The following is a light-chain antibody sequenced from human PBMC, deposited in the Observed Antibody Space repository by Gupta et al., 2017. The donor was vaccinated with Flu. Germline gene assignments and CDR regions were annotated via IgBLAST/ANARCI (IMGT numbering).Light chain of an antibody. J-gene: IGKJ3*01. V-gene: IGKV3-20*01. CDR1: QRVTNNY. CDR3: QQYVTSPPGVT. Sequence: ATPSCRASQRVTNNYLAWYQQKPGQAPRLLIYGAYHRAAGIPDRFSGSGSGTDFILAISRLEPEDFAVYFCQQYVTSPPGVTFGPGTKVDVK. CDR2: GAY.